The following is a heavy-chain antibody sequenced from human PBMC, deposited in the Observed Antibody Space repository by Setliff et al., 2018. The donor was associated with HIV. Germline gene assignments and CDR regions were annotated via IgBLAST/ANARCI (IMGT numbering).Heavy chain of an antibody. J-gene: IGHJ2*01. CDR2: IYHTGSS. Sequence: SETLSLTCDVSGFSISSRYYWGWIRQSPGKGLEWIGNIYHTGSSYYNPSLNDRATISLDTSKNQFSLKLYSVTAADSAVYYCARRRETIVVVIGIPNWYFDLWGRGTLVTVSS. CDR1: GFSISSRYY. CDR3: ARRRETIVVVIGIPNWYFDL. V-gene: IGHV4-38-2*01. D-gene: IGHD2-21*01.